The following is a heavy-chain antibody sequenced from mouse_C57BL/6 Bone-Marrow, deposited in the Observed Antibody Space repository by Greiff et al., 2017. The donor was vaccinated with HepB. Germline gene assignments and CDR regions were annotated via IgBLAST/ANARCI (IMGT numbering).Heavy chain of an antibody. D-gene: IGHD2-5*01. Sequence: QVQLQQSGAELVRPGTSVKVSCKASGYAFTNYLIEWVKQRPGQGLEWIGVINPGSGGTNYNEKFKDKATLTADKSSSTAYMQLSSLTSEDSAVYFCARSRVTTFDYWGQGTTLTVSS. CDR2: INPGSGGT. V-gene: IGHV1-54*01. J-gene: IGHJ2*01. CDR3: ARSRVTTFDY. CDR1: GYAFTNYL.